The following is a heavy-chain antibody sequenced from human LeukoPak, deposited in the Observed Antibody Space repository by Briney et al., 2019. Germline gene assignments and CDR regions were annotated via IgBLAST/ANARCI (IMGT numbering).Heavy chain of an antibody. CDR3: ARHKPTDCSSTSCYTGWFDP. D-gene: IGHD2-2*02. V-gene: IGHV4-59*08. Sequence: SSETLSLTCAVYGGSFSSYYWSWIRQPPGKGLEWIGYIYYSGSTNYNPSLKSRVTISVDTSKNQFSLKLSSVTAADTAVYYCARHKPTDCSSTSCYTGWFDPWGQGTLVTVSS. J-gene: IGHJ5*02. CDR1: GGSFSSYY. CDR2: IYYSGST.